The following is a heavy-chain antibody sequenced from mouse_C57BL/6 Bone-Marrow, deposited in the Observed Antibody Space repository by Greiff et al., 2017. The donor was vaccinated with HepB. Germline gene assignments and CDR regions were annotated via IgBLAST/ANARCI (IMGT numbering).Heavy chain of an antibody. D-gene: IGHD1-1*01. CDR3: ARITTVVAHFDY. V-gene: IGHV1-9*01. J-gene: IGHJ2*01. Sequence: VQLQQSGAELMKPGASVKLSCKATGYTFTGYWIEWVKQRPGHGLEWIGEILPGSGSTNYNEKFKGKATFTADKSSNTAYMQLSSLTTEDSAIYYCARITTVVAHFDYWGQGTTLTVSS. CDR2: ILPGSGST. CDR1: GYTFTGYW.